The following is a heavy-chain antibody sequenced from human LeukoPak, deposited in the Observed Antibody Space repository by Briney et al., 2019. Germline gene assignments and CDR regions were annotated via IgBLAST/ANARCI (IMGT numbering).Heavy chain of an antibody. CDR3: ARARHIVVVTAHNDY. CDR2: ISAYNGNT. V-gene: IGHV1-18*04. D-gene: IGHD2-21*02. J-gene: IGHJ4*02. Sequence: ASVKVSCKASGYTFTSYYMHWVRQAPGQGLEWMGWISAYNGNTNYAQKLQGRVTMTTDTSTSTAYMELRSLRSDDTAVYYCARARHIVVVTAHNDYWGQGTLVTVSS. CDR1: GYTFTSYY.